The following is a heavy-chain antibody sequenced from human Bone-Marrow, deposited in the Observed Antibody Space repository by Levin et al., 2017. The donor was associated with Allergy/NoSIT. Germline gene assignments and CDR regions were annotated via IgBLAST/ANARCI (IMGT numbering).Heavy chain of an antibody. CDR3: SRSTSADYVERMDV. CDR2: IRVSGGRT. CDR1: EFTFYNYA. Sequence: GGSLRLSCAASEFTFYNYAMSWVRQAPGKGLEWVSVIRVSGGRTYYADSVKGRFTISRDNSKNTLYLQMNSLRAEDTAIYCCSRSTSADYVERMDVWGQGTTVTVSS. V-gene: IGHV3-23*01. D-gene: IGHD4-17*01. J-gene: IGHJ6*02.